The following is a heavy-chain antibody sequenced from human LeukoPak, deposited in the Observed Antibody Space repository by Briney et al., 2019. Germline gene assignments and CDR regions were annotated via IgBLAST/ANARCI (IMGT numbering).Heavy chain of an antibody. V-gene: IGHV1-46*01. D-gene: IGHD6-19*01. CDR1: GYTFTSYY. Sequence: GASVKVSCKASGYTFTSYYMHWVRQAPGQGLEWMGIINPSGGSTSYAQKFQGRVTMTRDMSTSTVYMEPSSLRSEDTAVYYCARVSSGWYPDDYRGQGTLVTVSS. CDR3: ARVSSGWYPDDY. J-gene: IGHJ4*02. CDR2: INPSGGST.